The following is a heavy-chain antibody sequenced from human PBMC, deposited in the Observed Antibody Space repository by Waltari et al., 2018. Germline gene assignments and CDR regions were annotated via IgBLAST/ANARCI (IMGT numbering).Heavy chain of an antibody. V-gene: IGHV7-4-1*02. D-gene: IGHD2-21*02. CDR2: THTNTGNP. CDR3: ARSVSGGYSGN. J-gene: IGHJ4*02. CDR1: GYTFTSYA. Sequence: QVQLVQSGSELKKPGASVKVSCRTSGYTFTSYAMNWVRQAPGQGLEWMGWTHTNTGNPSNAQGFTGRFVFSVDTSVSTAYLQISSLEAEDTAVYYCARSVSGGYSGNWGQGTLVTVSS.